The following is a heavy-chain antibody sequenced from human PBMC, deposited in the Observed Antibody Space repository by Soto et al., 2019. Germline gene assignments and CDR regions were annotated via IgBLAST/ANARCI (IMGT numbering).Heavy chain of an antibody. CDR2: ISAHNGNT. D-gene: IGHD1-1*01. J-gene: IGHJ4*02. Sequence: QVHLVQSGAEVKKPGASVKVSCKGSGYGFTTYGITWVRRAPGQGLEWMAWISAHNGNTNYAQKLQGRVTVTRDTSTSTAYMELRSLRSDDTAVYYCARGRYGDYWGQGALLTVSS. V-gene: IGHV1-18*01. CDR1: GYGFTTYG. CDR3: ARGRYGDY.